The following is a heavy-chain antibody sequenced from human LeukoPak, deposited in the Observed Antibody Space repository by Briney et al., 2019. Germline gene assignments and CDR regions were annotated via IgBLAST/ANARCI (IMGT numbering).Heavy chain of an antibody. CDR2: TNPNSGNT. D-gene: IGHD3-22*01. CDR1: GYTFTIYD. V-gene: IGHV1-8*01. CDR3: ARGHYYDSSGYYGYQAPISAFDI. J-gene: IGHJ3*02. Sequence: EASVKVSFKASGYTFTIYDINWVRQATGQGLEWMGWTNPNSGNTGYAQKFQGRVTMTRNTSISTAYMELSSLRSEDTAVYYCARGHYYDSSGYYGYQAPISAFDIWGQGTMVTVSS.